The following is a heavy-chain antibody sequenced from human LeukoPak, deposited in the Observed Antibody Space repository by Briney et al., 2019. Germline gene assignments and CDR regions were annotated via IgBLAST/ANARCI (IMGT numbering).Heavy chain of an antibody. J-gene: IGHJ4*02. CDR2: ISSDGTNK. CDR3: AKSRLYSSGSADY. Sequence: LSLTCAVYGGSFSGYYWSWIRQAPGKGLEWVAVISSDGTNKYYTDSVKGRFTISRDNSKNTLYMQMNSLRAEDTAVYFCAKSRLYSSGSADYWGQGTLVTVSS. D-gene: IGHD6-19*01. V-gene: IGHV3-30*18. CDR1: GGSFSGYY.